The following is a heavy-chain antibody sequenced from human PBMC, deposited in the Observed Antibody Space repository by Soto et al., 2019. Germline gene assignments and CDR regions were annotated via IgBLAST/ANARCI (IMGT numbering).Heavy chain of an antibody. D-gene: IGHD5-12*01. CDR3: ARGGGYSGYRATGYYYYYMDV. CDR2: IYSGGST. Sequence: GGSLRLSCAASGFTVSSNYMSWVRQAPGKGLEWVSVIYSGGSTYYADSVKGRFTISRDNSKNTLYLQMNSLRAEDTAVYYCARGGGYSGYRATGYYYYYMDVWGKGTTVTVSS. CDR1: GFTVSSNY. V-gene: IGHV3-66*01. J-gene: IGHJ6*03.